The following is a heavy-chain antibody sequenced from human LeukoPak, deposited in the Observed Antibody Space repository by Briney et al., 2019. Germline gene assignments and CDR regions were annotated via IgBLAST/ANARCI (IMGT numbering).Heavy chain of an antibody. CDR2: IYYSGIT. CDR3: ARHKNIYGGTFDY. J-gene: IGHJ4*02. D-gene: IGHD5-18*01. Sequence: SETLSLTCTVSGGSISSYYWSWIRQPPGEGLEWIGYIYYSGITNYNPSLKGRVTISVDTSKNQFSLNLSSVTAADTAVYYCARHKNIYGGTFDYWGQGTLVTVSS. V-gene: IGHV4-59*08. CDR1: GGSISSYY.